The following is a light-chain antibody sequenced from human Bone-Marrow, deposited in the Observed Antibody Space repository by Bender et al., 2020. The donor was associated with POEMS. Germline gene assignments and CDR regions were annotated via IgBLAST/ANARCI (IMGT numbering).Light chain of an antibody. V-gene: IGLV2-14*03. CDR1: SSDIGGYNY. Sequence: QSALTQPASVSGSPGQSITISCTGTSSDIGGYNYVSWYQQHPGKAPKLMIFDVNNRPSGVSILFSGSKSGDTASLTISGRQAEDEADYFCISYTSSSTLVCGGGPKLPVL. CDR3: ISYTSSSTLV. CDR2: DVN. J-gene: IGLJ3*02.